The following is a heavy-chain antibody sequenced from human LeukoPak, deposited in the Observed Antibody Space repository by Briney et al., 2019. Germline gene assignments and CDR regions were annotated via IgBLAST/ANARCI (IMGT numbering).Heavy chain of an antibody. CDR2: VNHSGST. V-gene: IGHV4-34*01. Sequence: PSETLSLTCAVYGGSFSGYYWSWLRQPQGKGREGMGEVNHSGSTNYSPSLTSRVTISVDTSKNQFSLKLSSVTAADTAVYYCARGLPGLYYYYYYMDVWGKGTTVTVSS. J-gene: IGHJ6*03. CDR1: GGSFSGYY. D-gene: IGHD3/OR15-3a*01. CDR3: ARGLPGLYYYYYYMDV.